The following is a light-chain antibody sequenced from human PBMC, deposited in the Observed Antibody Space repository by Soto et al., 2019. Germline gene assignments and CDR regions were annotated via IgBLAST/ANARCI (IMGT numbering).Light chain of an antibody. V-gene: IGLV1-44*01. CDR3: AAWDDSLNGVV. CDR2: NNN. Sequence: SVLTQPPSASGPPGQRVTIACSGSSSNIGSTTVKWYQQLPGTAPKLLIYNNNQRPSGVPDRFSGSKSGTSASLAISGLQSEDEADYYCAAWDDSLNGVVFGGGTKLTVL. J-gene: IGLJ3*02. CDR1: SSNIGSTT.